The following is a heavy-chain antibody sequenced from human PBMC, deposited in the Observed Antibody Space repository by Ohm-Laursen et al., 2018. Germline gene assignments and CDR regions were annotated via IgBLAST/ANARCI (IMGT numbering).Heavy chain of an antibody. J-gene: IGHJ5*02. D-gene: IGHD1/OR15-1a*01. V-gene: IGHV4-59*07. CDR2: MYYTGNT. CDR1: GGSISGYY. Sequence: DTLSLTCTVSGGSISGYYYSWIRQPPGKGLEWIASMYYTGNTNYNPSLKSRVTISVDTSKNQFSLKLSSVTAADTAIYYCASGGNRGNWFDPWGQGTLVTVSS. CDR3: ASGGNRGNWFDP.